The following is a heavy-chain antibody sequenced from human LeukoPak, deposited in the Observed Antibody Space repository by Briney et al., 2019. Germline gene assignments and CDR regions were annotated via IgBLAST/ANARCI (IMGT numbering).Heavy chain of an antibody. CDR1: GFTFSSYA. D-gene: IGHD3-16*01. J-gene: IGHJ4*02. Sequence: GRSLRLSCAASGFTFSSYAMHWVRQAPGKGLEWVAVISYDGSNKYYADSVKGRFTISRDNAKNSLYLQMNSLRAEDTAVNYCARGGGLGRNYFDYWGQGTLVTVSS. CDR2: ISYDGSNK. V-gene: IGHV3-30-3*01. CDR3: ARGGGLGRNYFDY.